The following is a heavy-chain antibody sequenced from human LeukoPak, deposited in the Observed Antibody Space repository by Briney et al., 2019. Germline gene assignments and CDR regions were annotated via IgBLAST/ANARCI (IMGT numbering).Heavy chain of an antibody. J-gene: IGHJ4*02. CDR3: ALSAEKQLVYFDF. CDR2: IIPVFDTA. Sequence: SVKVSCKASGGTFSSYAITWVRQAPGQGLEWMGRIIPVFDTAKYAQNFQGRVTMTTDESSSTAYMELYSLRSEDTAVYYCALSAEKQLVYFDFWGQGTLVTVSS. CDR1: GGTFSSYA. D-gene: IGHD6-13*01. V-gene: IGHV1-69*05.